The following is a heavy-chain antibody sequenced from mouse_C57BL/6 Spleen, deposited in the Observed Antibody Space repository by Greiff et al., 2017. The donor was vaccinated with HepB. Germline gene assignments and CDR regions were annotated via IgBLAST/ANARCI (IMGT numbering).Heavy chain of an antibody. V-gene: IGHV1-4*01. D-gene: IGHD1-1*01. CDR2: INPSSGYT. CDR3: AREVAKKAMDY. CDR1: GYTFTSYT. Sequence: VQLQQSGAELARPGASVKMSCKASGYTFTSYTMHWVKQRPGQGLEWIGYINPSSGYTKYNQKFKDKATLTADKSSSTAYMQLSSLTSEDSAVYYCAREVAKKAMDYWGQGTSVTVSS. J-gene: IGHJ4*01.